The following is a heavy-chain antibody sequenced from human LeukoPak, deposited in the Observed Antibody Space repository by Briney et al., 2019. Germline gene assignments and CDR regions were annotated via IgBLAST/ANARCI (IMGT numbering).Heavy chain of an antibody. V-gene: IGHV4-4*07. CDR2: IYTSGST. D-gene: IGHD6-13*01. J-gene: IGHJ4*02. Sequence: SETLSLTCTVSGGSISSYYWSWIRQPAGKGLEWIGRIYTSGSTNYNPSLKSRVTMSVDTSKNQFPLKLSSVTAADTAVYYCARDPGSPDIAAAHFDYWGQGTLVTVSS. CDR1: GGSISSYY. CDR3: ARDPGSPDIAAAHFDY.